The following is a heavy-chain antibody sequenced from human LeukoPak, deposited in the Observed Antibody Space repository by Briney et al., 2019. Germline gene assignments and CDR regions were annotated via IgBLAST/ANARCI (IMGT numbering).Heavy chain of an antibody. V-gene: IGHV1-18*01. J-gene: IGHJ3*02. Sequence: ASVKVSCKASGYTFTSYGISWVRQAPGQGLEWMGWISAYNGNTKYVKKFKGRVTMTTDKSKSTAYMELRSLRSDDTAVYYCARGGGRYGDAFDIWGQGTMVTVSP. D-gene: IGHD3-16*01. CDR2: ISAYNGNT. CDR1: GYTFTSYG. CDR3: ARGGGRYGDAFDI.